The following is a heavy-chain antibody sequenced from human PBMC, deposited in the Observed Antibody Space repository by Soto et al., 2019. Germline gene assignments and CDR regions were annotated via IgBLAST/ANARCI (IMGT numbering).Heavy chain of an antibody. CDR3: ARVGLNFHYYGSGSYSHYFDY. D-gene: IGHD3-10*01. Sequence: PSVTLGLTCTACGGYIGSWCSRWIRQPQGKGLEGNGYIYYSGSTNYNPSLKSRVTISVDTSKNQFSLKLSSVTAADTAVYYCARVGLNFHYYGSGSYSHYFDYWGQGTLVTVSS. CDR1: GGYIGSWC. V-gene: IGHV4-59*01. J-gene: IGHJ4*02. CDR2: IYYSGST.